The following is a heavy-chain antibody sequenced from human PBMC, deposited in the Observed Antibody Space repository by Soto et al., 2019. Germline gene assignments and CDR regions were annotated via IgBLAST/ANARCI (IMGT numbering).Heavy chain of an antibody. D-gene: IGHD2-2*01. Sequence: PSETLSLTCCVADGSISSGSFYRGRKRQPPGKGLEWIGSIYYSGSTYYNPSLKSRVTISVDTSKNQFSLKLSSVTAADTAVYYCAGVYCSSTSCYLGGPYYYYYYGMDVWGQGTTVTVSS. J-gene: IGHJ6*02. CDR3: AGVYCSSTSCYLGGPYYYYYYGMDV. CDR2: IYYSGST. CDR1: DGSISSGSFY. V-gene: IGHV4-39*01.